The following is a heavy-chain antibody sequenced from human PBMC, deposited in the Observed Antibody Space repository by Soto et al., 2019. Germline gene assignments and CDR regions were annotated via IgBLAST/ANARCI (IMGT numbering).Heavy chain of an antibody. CDR1: GYTFTSYG. CDR2: ISAYNGNT. J-gene: IGHJ4*01. CDR3: AKPYSGSPPKNFDY. D-gene: IGHD1-26*01. V-gene: IGHV1-18*01. Sequence: GASVKVSCKASGYTFTSYGISWVRQAPGQGLEWMGWISAYNGNTNYAQKLQGRVTMTTDTSTSTAYMELRSLRAEDTAVYYCAKPYSGSPPKNFDYWGQGTLVTVSS.